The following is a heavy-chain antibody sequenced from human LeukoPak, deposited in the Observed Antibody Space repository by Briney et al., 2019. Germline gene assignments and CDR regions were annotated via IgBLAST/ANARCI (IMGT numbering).Heavy chain of an antibody. CDR1: GFTFSSYS. D-gene: IGHD6-19*01. Sequence: PGGSLRLSCAASGFTFSSYSMNWVRQAPGKGLEWVSSISSSSSYIYYADSVKGRFTISRDNAKNSLYLQMNSLRAEDTAVYYCAKLPVFLGGWYDYWGQGTLVTVSS. CDR2: ISSSSSYI. V-gene: IGHV3-21*04. CDR3: AKLPVFLGGWYDY. J-gene: IGHJ4*02.